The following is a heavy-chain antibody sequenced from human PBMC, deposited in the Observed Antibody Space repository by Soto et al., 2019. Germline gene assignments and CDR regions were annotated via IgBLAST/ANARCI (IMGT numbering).Heavy chain of an antibody. V-gene: IGHV3-72*01. CDR3: GRVKLVRAPQGSRSMDV. D-gene: IGHD3-10*01. Sequence: EVQLVESGGGLVQPGGSLRLSCAGSGFTFSDHYMDWVRQAPGKGLEWVGRIKNKANNYITEYAASVKGRFSISRDDSKNSLYLQMNSLDIEDTAVYYCGRVKLVRAPQGSRSMDVWGQGTTVTVSS. J-gene: IGHJ6*02. CDR1: GFTFSDHY. CDR2: IKNKANNYIT.